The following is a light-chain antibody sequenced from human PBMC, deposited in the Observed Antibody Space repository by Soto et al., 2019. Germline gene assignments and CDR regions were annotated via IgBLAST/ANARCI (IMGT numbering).Light chain of an antibody. CDR3: QQYADWPTT. CDR2: GAS. V-gene: IGKV3-15*01. CDR1: QSVSSY. J-gene: IGKJ1*01. Sequence: EIVLTQSPSTLSLSPGERATLSCRASQSVSSYLEWYQQKPGKAPRLLISGASTRATGVPARDSASGSGTAFTLTITSLQSDDFGVYYCQQYADWPTTFGQGTKVDIK.